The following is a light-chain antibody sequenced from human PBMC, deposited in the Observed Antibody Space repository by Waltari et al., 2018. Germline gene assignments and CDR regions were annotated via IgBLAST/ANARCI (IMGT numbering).Light chain of an antibody. CDR2: YDS. V-gene: IGLV3-21*04. J-gene: IGLJ1*01. CDR3: QVWDTSIDLSV. CDR1: NIADKN. Sequence: SYVLTQAPSVSVAPGETARITCGGNNIADKNVHWYQQKPGQAPVLVIFYDSDRPSGIPERFSGANAGNTATLTICRAEAGDEADYYCQVWDTSIDLSVFGTGTKVTVL.